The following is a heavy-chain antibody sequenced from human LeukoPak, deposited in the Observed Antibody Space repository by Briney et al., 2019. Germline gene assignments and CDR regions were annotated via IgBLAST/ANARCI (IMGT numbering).Heavy chain of an antibody. CDR1: GGSISSYY. CDR3: ARSGASCYYYYMDV. V-gene: IGHV4-4*07. D-gene: IGHD7-27*01. Sequence: SETLSLTCTASGGSISSYYWSWIRQPAGKGLEWIGRIYTSGSTKYNPSLKSRVTMSVDTPKNQFSLKLSSVAAADTAVYYCARSGASCYYYYMDVWGKGTTVTVSS. CDR2: IYTSGST. J-gene: IGHJ6*03.